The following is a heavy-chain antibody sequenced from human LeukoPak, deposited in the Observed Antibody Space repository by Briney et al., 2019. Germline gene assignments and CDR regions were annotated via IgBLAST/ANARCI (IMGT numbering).Heavy chain of an antibody. CDR1: GFTFSSYS. J-gene: IGHJ4*02. Sequence: PGRSLRLSCAASGFTFSSYSMNWVRQAPGKGLEWVAFISGTSAYISYADSVKGRFTISRDNAKNSLYLQMNSLRVEDTAVYFCARGGPARSWVYWGQGTLVTVSS. CDR2: ISGTSAYI. V-gene: IGHV3-21*01. CDR3: ARGGPARSWVY. D-gene: IGHD2-2*01.